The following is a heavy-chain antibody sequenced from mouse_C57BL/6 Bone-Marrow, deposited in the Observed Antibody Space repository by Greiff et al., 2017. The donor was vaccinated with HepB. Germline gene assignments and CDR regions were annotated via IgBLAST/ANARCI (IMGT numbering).Heavy chain of an antibody. CDR2: IYPGSGST. V-gene: IGHV1-55*01. J-gene: IGHJ4*01. Sequence: QVQLKQPGAELVKPGASVKMSCKASGYTFTSYWITWVKQRPGQGLEWIGDIYPGSGSTNYNEKFKSKATLTVDTSSSTAYMQLSSLTSEDSAVYYCARFYYGYDGPYAMDYWGQGTSVTVSS. CDR3: ARFYYGYDGPYAMDY. D-gene: IGHD2-2*01. CDR1: GYTFTSYW.